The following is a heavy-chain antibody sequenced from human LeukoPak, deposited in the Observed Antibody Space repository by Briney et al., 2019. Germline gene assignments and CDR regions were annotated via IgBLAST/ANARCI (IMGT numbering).Heavy chain of an antibody. D-gene: IGHD3/OR15-3a*01. CDR1: GFIVSSNY. J-gene: IGHJ4*02. CDR3: ARDRTIWAGFPLDF. Sequence: GGSLRLSCAASGFIVSSNYMTWVRQAPGKGLEWVAVIWYDGTNKYYADSVKGRFTISRDNSKNMLYLQMDSLRAEDTAVYYCARDRTIWAGFPLDFWGQGNLVTVSS. CDR2: IWYDGTNK. V-gene: IGHV3-33*08.